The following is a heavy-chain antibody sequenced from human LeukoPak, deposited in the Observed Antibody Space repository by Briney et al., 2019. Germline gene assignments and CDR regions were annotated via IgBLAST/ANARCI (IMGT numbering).Heavy chain of an antibody. CDR3: AKGAYDYIEIGYFDS. CDR1: GFTSTNYA. J-gene: IGHJ4*02. CDR2: LIGSSGST. D-gene: IGHD5-12*01. V-gene: IGHV3-23*01. Sequence: GGSLRLSCAASGFTSTNYAMNWVRQAPGKGLEWVSVLIGSSGSTDYADSVKGRFTISRDTYKNTLFLQMNSLRAEDTAIYYCAKGAYDYIEIGYFDSWGQGTLVTVSS.